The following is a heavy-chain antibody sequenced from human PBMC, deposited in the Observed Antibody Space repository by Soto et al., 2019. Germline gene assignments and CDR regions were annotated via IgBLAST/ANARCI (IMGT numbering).Heavy chain of an antibody. CDR2: IYYSGST. CDR1: GGSISSYY. CDR3: AGRASLYDFWSGYPYYYYMDV. Sequence: QVQLQESGPGLVKPSETLSLTCTVSGGSISSYYWSWIRQPPGKGLEWIGYIYYSGSTNYNPSLTSRVTISVDTSKNQFSLKLSSVTAADTAVYYCAGRASLYDFWSGYPYYYYMDVWGKGTTVTVSS. D-gene: IGHD3-3*01. J-gene: IGHJ6*03. V-gene: IGHV4-59*08.